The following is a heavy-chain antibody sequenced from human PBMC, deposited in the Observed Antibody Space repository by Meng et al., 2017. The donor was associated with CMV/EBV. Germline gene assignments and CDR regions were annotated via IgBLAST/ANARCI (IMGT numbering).Heavy chain of an antibody. Sequence: LHQVQLGGEGTRLGSPAEAPCKASGGTFSSYAVSWGRKAPGQGLEWMGGIIPIFGTANYAQKFQGRGTITADESTSTAYMELSSLRSEDTAVYYCASVTGIGWWYFDLWGRGTLVTVSS. D-gene: IGHD1-20*01. J-gene: IGHJ2*01. CDR1: GGTFSSYA. CDR3: ASVTGIGWWYFDL. CDR2: IIPIFGTA. V-gene: IGHV1-69*12.